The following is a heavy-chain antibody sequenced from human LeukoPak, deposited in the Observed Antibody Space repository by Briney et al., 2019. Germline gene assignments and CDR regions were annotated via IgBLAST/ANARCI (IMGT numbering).Heavy chain of an antibody. Sequence: SGPTLVNPTQTLTLTCTFSGFSLTTSGVGVGWVRQPPGKALEWFALIYWNDDKRYRSSLKSRLTITKDTYKNQVVLTMTNMDPVDTATYYCAHIHITYYYGSGTPLGAFDIWGQGTMVTVSS. V-gene: IGHV2-5*01. CDR1: GFSLTTSGVG. J-gene: IGHJ3*02. CDR3: AHIHITYYYGSGTPLGAFDI. CDR2: IYWNDDK. D-gene: IGHD3-10*01.